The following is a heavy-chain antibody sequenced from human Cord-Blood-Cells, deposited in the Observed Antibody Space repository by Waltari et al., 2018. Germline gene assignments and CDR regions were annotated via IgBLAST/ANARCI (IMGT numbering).Heavy chain of an antibody. Sequence: GPGSSFTSYWPGLVRPIPGTGRDWVGISYAGDSDTRYSPSLQGHVTTSADTSIRTAYLQCSSLKASDTATYYSGRHPTGITIFGATPFPYYYMDVWAKGTTVTVSS. CDR3: GRHPTGITIFGATPFPYYYMDV. V-gene: IGHV5-51*02. J-gene: IGHJ6*03. D-gene: IGHD3-3*01. CDR1: GSSFTSYW. CDR2: SYAGDSDT.